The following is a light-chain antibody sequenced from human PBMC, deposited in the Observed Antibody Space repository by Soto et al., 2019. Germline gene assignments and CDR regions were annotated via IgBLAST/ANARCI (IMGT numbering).Light chain of an antibody. J-gene: IGLJ3*02. V-gene: IGLV1-47*01. Sequence: QSVLTQPPSASGTPGQRVTISCSGSSSNIGSNYVYWYQQLPGTAPKLLIYRNNQRPSGVPDRFSGSKSGTSASLAISGLRSEDEADYYCAAWDDRLSGVFGGGTQLTVL. CDR2: RNN. CDR1: SSNIGSNY. CDR3: AAWDDRLSGV.